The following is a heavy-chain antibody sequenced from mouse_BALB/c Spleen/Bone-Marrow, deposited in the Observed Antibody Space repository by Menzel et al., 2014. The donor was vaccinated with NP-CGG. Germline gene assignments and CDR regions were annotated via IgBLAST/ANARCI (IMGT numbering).Heavy chain of an antibody. CDR2: INDGGSYT. V-gene: IGHV5-4*02. CDR3: ARDGNFAMDY. CDR1: GFTFSDYY. J-gene: IGHJ4*01. D-gene: IGHD2-1*01. Sequence: EVHLVESGGGLVKPGGSLKLSCAVSGFTFSDYYMYWVRQNPEKRLEWVATINDGGSYTYYPDIVKGRFTISRDNAKNNLYLQMSSLKSEDTARYYCARDGNFAMDYWGQGTSVTVSS.